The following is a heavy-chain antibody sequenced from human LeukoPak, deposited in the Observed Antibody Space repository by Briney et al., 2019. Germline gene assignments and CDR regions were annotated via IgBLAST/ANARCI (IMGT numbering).Heavy chain of an antibody. CDR2: IYYSGST. J-gene: IGHJ4*02. CDR3: ARALNFYGAFDY. Sequence: SETLSLTCSVSGGSISSYYWSWIRQPPGKGLEWIGYIYYSGSTNYNPSLKSRVTISVDTSKNQFSLKLSSVTAADTAVYYCARALNFYGAFDYWGQGTLVTVSS. CDR1: GGSISSYY. D-gene: IGHD4-17*01. V-gene: IGHV4-59*01.